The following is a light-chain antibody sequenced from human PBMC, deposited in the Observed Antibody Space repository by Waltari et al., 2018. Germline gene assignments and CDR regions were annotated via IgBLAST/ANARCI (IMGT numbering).Light chain of an antibody. CDR1: SGHSSNV. Sequence: QLVVTQSPSASASLGASVKLTCTLSSGHSSNVIAWLQQQPEKGPRYLMKVKSDGSHSKGDEIPDRFSGSSSGAERYLTISNLQSEDEADYYCQTGGHGTWVFGGGTKLTVL. CDR3: QTGGHGTWV. V-gene: IGLV4-69*01. J-gene: IGLJ3*02. CDR2: VKSDGSH.